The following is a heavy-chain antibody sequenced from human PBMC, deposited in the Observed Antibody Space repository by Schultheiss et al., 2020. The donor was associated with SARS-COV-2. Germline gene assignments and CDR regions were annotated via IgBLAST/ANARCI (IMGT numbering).Heavy chain of an antibody. Sequence: GESLKISCAASGFSISTYWMHWVRQVPGKGLQWVSRINSDGTSRSHADSVKGRFTISRDNAKNTLYLQMDNLGVDDTAVYYCARDPDYGGYSTLDYRGQGTLVTVSS. J-gene: IGHJ4*02. CDR1: GFSISTYW. CDR3: ARDPDYGGYSTLDY. V-gene: IGHV3-74*01. D-gene: IGHD4-23*01. CDR2: INSDGTSR.